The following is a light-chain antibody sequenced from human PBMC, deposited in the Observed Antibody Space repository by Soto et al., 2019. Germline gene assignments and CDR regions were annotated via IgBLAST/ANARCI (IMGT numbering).Light chain of an antibody. V-gene: IGKV3-20*01. J-gene: IGKJ2*01. CDR2: GAS. Sequence: EIVLTQSPGTLSFSPGERATLSCRASQSVSSDYLAWYQQKPGQAPRLLISGASSRATGIPDRFSGSGSGTDFTLTGSRLEPEDFAVFYCQQYGSSPPTFCQGTKVEIK. CDR3: QQYGSSPPT. CDR1: QSVSSDY.